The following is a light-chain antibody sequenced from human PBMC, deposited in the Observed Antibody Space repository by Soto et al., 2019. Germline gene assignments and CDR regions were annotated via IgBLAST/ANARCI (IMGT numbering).Light chain of an antibody. V-gene: IGKV3D-20*02. J-gene: IGKJ5*01. CDR3: QQLHDYPIT. CDR2: NVS. Sequence: EIVLTQSPGTLSLSPGERATLSCRASQSVSSAYLAWYQQKPGQAPRLLIYNVSRRATGIPDRFSGSGSGTDFTLTISSLEPEDFATYYCQQLHDYPITFGQGTRLEIK. CDR1: QSVSSAY.